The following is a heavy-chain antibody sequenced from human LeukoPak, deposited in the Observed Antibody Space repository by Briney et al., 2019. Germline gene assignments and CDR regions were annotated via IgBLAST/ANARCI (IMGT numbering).Heavy chain of an antibody. CDR3: AKFRFPQIRFLEWLFSD. D-gene: IGHD3-3*01. Sequence: GGSLRLSCAASGFTFSSYAMSWVRQAPGKGLEWVAAISAGGDSTYYADSVKGRFTISRDNSKNTLYLQMNSLRVEGTAVFYCAKFRFPQIRFLEWLFSDWGQGTLVTVSS. V-gene: IGHV3-23*01. J-gene: IGHJ4*02. CDR1: GFTFSSYA. CDR2: ISAGGDST.